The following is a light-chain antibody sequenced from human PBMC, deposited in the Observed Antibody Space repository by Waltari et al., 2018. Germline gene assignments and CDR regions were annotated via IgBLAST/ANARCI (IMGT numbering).Light chain of an antibody. J-gene: IGLJ3*02. Sequence: QYALTQPAPVSGSPGQSITISCTGTSSDVGGYNFVSWYNQHPGKAPKLMIYDVSNRPSGVSNRFSGSKSGNTASLTISGLQAEDEADYYCSSYTSSSTWVFGGGTKLTVL. CDR3: SSYTSSSTWV. CDR1: SSDVGGYNF. V-gene: IGLV2-14*03. CDR2: DVS.